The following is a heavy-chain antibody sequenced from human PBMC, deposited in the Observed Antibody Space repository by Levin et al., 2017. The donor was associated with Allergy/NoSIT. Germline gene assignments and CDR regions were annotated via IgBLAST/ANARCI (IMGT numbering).Heavy chain of an antibody. CDR2: ISSSGSTI. CDR3: ARDNQGYYDFWSGSKTHYYYYGMDV. V-gene: IGHV3-48*03. CDR1: GFTFSSYE. J-gene: IGHJ6*02. Sequence: PGGSLRLSCAASGFTFSSYEMNWVRQAPGKGLEWVSYISSSGSTIYYADSVKGRFTISRDNAKNSLYLQMNSLRAEDTAVYYCARDNQGYYDFWSGSKTHYYYYGMDVWGQGTTVTVSS. D-gene: IGHD3-3*01.